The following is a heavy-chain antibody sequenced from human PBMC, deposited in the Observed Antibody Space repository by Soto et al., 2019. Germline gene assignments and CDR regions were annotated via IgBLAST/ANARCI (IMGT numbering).Heavy chain of an antibody. CDR3: ARDGDVNTGFGKDY. CDR2: IWHDGGNK. J-gene: IGHJ4*02. D-gene: IGHD3-16*01. CDR1: GFTVSSYG. Sequence: GGAQRLFCAASGFTVSSYGMHWVRQAPGKGLEWVAFIWHDGGNKFYAESVKGRFTISRDNSKNTLYLQMTSLSAEDTAMYYCARDGDVNTGFGKDYWGQGTLVTVSS. V-gene: IGHV3-33*01.